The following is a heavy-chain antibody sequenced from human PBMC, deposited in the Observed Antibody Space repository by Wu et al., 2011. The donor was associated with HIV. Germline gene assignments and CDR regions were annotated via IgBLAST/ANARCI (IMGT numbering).Heavy chain of an antibody. CDR2: VNPSGGST. Sequence: QVQLVQQSGAEVKKPGASVKVSCKASGYTFTSYYIHWVRQAPGQGLEWMGIVNPSGGSTRYAQKFQGRVTMTRDTSTSTVYMELSSLRSEDTAVYYCAKGPGIRPRQLTTYYYGMDVWGQGYPRSPVSS. J-gene: IGHJ6*02. V-gene: IGHV1-46*01. CDR3: AKGPGIRPRQLTTYYYGMDV. CDR1: GYTFTSYY. D-gene: IGHD4-11*01.